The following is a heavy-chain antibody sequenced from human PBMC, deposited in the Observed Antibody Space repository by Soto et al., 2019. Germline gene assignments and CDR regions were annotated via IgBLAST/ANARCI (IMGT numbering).Heavy chain of an antibody. D-gene: IGHD1-1*01. J-gene: IGHJ4*02. Sequence: QVHLVQSGAEVKKPGASVKVSCKGSGYIFTTYGITWVRQAAGEGLEWMGWMSAHNGNPNYAQKLQGRVTVTRDTSTSTDYMELRNLRSDDTAVYYCARGRYGDYWGQGALVTVSS. CDR1: GYIFTTYG. V-gene: IGHV1-18*01. CDR3: ARGRYGDY. CDR2: MSAHNGNP.